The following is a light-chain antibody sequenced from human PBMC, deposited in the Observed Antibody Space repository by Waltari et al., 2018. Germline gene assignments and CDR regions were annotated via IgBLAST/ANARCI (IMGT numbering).Light chain of an antibody. CDR1: TSDVRSYNS. CDR3: CSYAGSSTWV. V-gene: IGLV2-11*01. J-gene: IGLJ3*02. Sequence: QSALTQPRSVSGSLGQSVTISCTGSTSDVRSYNSVSWYQQHPGKAPQLFIYDVTKRPSGVPDRVGGSRSGDTASLTISGLLAEDESDYFCCSYAGSSTWVFGGGTRVTVL. CDR2: DVT.